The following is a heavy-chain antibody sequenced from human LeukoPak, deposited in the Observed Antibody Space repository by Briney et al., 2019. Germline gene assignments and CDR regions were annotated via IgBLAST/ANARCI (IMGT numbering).Heavy chain of an antibody. CDR1: GYTFTSYD. CDR3: ARGWYYDFWSGYYRWFDP. Sequence: ASVKVSCKASGYTFTSYDINWVRQATGQGPEWMGWMNPNSGNTGYAQKFQGRVTMTRNTSISTAYMELSSLRSEDTAVYYCARGWYYDFWSGYYRWFDPWGRGTLVTVSS. J-gene: IGHJ5*02. V-gene: IGHV1-8*01. CDR2: MNPNSGNT. D-gene: IGHD3-3*01.